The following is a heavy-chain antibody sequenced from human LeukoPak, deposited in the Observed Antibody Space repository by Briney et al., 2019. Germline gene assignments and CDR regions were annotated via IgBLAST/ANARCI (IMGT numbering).Heavy chain of an antibody. CDR1: GGSINSYY. D-gene: IGHD4-23*01. V-gene: IGHV4-4*07. CDR2: MYSSGST. Sequence: SETLSLTCTVSGGSINSYYWTWIRQSAGKGREWIGRMYSSGSTNYNPSLKGRVSMSVDTSKNQFSVKLTSVTAADTAVYYCARGGKATVVTMWGQGILVTVSS. J-gene: IGHJ4*02. CDR3: ARGGKATVVTM.